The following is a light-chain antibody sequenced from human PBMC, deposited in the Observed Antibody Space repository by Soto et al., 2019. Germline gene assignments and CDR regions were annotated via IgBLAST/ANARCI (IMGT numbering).Light chain of an antibody. CDR3: QQYSTSSIS. V-gene: IGKV1-5*03. Sequence: DIQMTQSPSTLSASVGDRVTFTCRASESISDWLVWYHQKPGKAPKLLIYKASLLESGVPSRFSGSASGTEFTLTITSLQPDDFGTYYCQQYSTSSISFGPGTRLEIK. CDR2: KAS. J-gene: IGKJ5*01. CDR1: ESISDW.